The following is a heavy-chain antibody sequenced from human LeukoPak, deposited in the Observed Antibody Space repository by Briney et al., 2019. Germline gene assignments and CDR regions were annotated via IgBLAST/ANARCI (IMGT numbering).Heavy chain of an antibody. V-gene: IGHV4-39*01. CDR1: GGSISSSSYY. CDR3: ATGSGSGDYFDY. Sequence: SETLSLTCTVSGGSISSSSYYWGWIRQPPGKGLEWIGSIYYSGSTYYNPSLKSRVTISVDTSKNQFSLKLSSVTAADTAVYYCATGSGSGDYFDYWGQGTLVTVSS. CDR2: IYYSGST. J-gene: IGHJ4*02. D-gene: IGHD2-15*01.